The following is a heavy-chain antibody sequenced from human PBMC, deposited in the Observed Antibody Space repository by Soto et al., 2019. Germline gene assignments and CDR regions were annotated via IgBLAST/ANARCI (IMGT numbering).Heavy chain of an antibody. J-gene: IGHJ4*02. D-gene: IGHD2-21*02. CDR3: ARSIVVVTALDY. Sequence: QVQLVESGGGVVQPGGSLRLSCAASAFTFSNYGMHWVRQAPGKGLEWVAVIYWDGSKDYYADSVKGRFTISRDNSKSTLYLQMNSLRVEDTAVYYCARSIVVVTALDYWGQGTLVTVSS. V-gene: IGHV3-33*01. CDR2: IYWDGSKD. CDR1: AFTFSNYG.